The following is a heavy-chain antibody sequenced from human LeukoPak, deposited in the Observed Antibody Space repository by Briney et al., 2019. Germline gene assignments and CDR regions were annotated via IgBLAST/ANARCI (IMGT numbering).Heavy chain of an antibody. CDR1: GFIFSSYS. CDR3: ATAYAGSGSYSFDY. D-gene: IGHD3-10*01. CDR2: ITSSSNTM. V-gene: IGHV3-48*02. J-gene: IGHJ4*02. Sequence: PGGSLRLSCAASGFIFSSYSMNWVRQAPGKGLEWVSYITSSSNTMYYTDSVKGRFTISRDNAKNSLYLQMNSLRDEDTAVYYCATAYAGSGSYSFDYWGQGTLVTVSS.